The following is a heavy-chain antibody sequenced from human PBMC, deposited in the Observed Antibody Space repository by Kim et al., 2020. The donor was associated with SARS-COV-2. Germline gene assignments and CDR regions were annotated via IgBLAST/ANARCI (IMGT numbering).Heavy chain of an antibody. J-gene: IGHJ4*02. CDR3: ARDGSGWSPPDY. Sequence: GGSLRLSCAASGFTFSSYSMNWVRQAPGKGLEWVSYISSSSTIYYADSVKGRFTISRDNAKNSLYLQMNSLRDEDTAVYYCARDGSGWSPPDYWGQGTLVTVSS. V-gene: IGHV3-48*02. D-gene: IGHD3-3*01. CDR2: ISSSSTI. CDR1: GFTFSSYS.